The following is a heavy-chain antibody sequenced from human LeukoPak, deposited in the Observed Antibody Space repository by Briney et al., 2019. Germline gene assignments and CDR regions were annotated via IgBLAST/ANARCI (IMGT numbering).Heavy chain of an antibody. CDR2: IYYSGST. D-gene: IGHD2-15*01. J-gene: IGHJ3*02. Sequence: PSETLSLTCTVSGGSISSYYWSWIRQPPGKGLEWIGYIYYSGSTNYNPSLKSRVTISVDTSKNQFSLKLSSVTAADTAVYYCARVRGDSRGNAFDIWGQGTMVSVS. V-gene: IGHV4-59*01. CDR3: ARVRGDSRGNAFDI. CDR1: GGSISSYY.